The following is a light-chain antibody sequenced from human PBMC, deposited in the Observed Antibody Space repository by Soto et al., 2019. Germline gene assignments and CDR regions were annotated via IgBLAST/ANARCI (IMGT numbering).Light chain of an antibody. Sequence: QPVLTQSPSASASLGASVKLTCTLSSGHSNYAIAWHQQQPEKGPRYLMKLNSDGSHRKGDGIPDRFSGSSPGAERYLTISRLQSEDEADYYCQTWVTGIYVFGTGTKLTVL. CDR1: SGHSNYA. J-gene: IGLJ1*01. CDR2: LNSDGSH. V-gene: IGLV4-69*01. CDR3: QTWVTGIYV.